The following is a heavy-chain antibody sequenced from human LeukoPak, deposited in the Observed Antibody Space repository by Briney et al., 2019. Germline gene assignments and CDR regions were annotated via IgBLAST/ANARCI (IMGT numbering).Heavy chain of an antibody. CDR3: ARSSSVGFYYYYMDV. D-gene: IGHD3-22*01. CDR1: GFTFSSYW. V-gene: IGHV3-74*01. CDR2: INSDGSST. Sequence: GGSLRLSCAASGFTFSSYWMHWVRQAPGKGLVWVSRINSDGSSTSYADSVKGRFTISRDNAKNTLYLQMNSLRAEDTAVYYCARSSSVGFYYYYMDVWGKGTTVTVSS. J-gene: IGHJ6*03.